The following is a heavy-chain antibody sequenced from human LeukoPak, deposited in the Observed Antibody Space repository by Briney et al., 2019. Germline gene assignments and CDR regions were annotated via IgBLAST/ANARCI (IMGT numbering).Heavy chain of an antibody. CDR2: IIPIFGTA. CDR1: GGTFSSYA. CDR3: AGEAGPRGVGYFDY. V-gene: IGHV1-69*05. J-gene: IGHJ4*02. Sequence: SVKVSCKASGGTFSSYAISWVRQAPGQGLEWMGRIIPIFGTANYAQKFQGRVTITTDESTSTAYMELSSLRSEDTAVYYCAGEAGPRGVGYFDYWGQGTLVTVSS. D-gene: IGHD2-15*01.